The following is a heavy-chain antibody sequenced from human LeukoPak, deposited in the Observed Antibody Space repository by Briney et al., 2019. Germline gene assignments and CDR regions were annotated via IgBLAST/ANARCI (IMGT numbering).Heavy chain of an antibody. D-gene: IGHD3-22*01. CDR3: AKAYYYDSSGYPLDY. J-gene: IGHJ4*02. CDR2: ISGSGGST. CDR1: GFTFSSYA. Sequence: GSLRLSCAASGFTFSSYAMSWVRQAPGKGLEWVSAISGSGGSTYYADSVKGRFTISRDNSKNTLYLQMNSLRAEDTAVYYCAKAYYYDSSGYPLDYWGQGTLVTVSS. V-gene: IGHV3-23*01.